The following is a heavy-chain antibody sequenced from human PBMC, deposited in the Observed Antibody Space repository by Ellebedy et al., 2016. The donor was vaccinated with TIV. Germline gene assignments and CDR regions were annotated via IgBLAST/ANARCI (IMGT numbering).Heavy chain of an antibody. CDR3: ARGFYEKFDP. Sequence: ASVKVSSKASGYTFSSYGISWVRQAPGQGLEWMGWISAYNGDTNYAQKFQGRVTMTTDTFASTAYLKLRSLRSDDTAVYYCARGFYEKFDPWGQGTLVTVSS. CDR1: GYTFSSYG. J-gene: IGHJ5*02. V-gene: IGHV1-18*04. D-gene: IGHD2/OR15-2a*01. CDR2: ISAYNGDT.